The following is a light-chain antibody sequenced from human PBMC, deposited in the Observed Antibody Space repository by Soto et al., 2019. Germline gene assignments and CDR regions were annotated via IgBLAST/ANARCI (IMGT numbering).Light chain of an antibody. CDR3: QQYNNWPPLT. Sequence: EIGMTPSPDTLSVFPGEIATLSCRASQSVSSNVAWYQQKPGQAPRLLIYGASTRATGIPARFSGSGSGTEFTLTISILQSEDFAVYYCQQYNNWPPLTVGGGTDVEI. V-gene: IGKV3-15*01. J-gene: IGKJ4*01. CDR1: QSVSSN. CDR2: GAS.